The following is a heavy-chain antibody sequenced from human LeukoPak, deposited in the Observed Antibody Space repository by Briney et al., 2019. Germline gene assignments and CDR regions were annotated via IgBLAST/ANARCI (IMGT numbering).Heavy chain of an antibody. Sequence: SETLSLTCTVSGYSISSGYYWGWIRQPPGKGLEWMGSIYHSGTTYYNPSLKSRVTISVDTSKNQFSLKLSSVTAADTAVYYCARIALYGFIDYWGQGTLVTVSS. J-gene: IGHJ4*02. CDR1: GYSISSGYY. V-gene: IGHV4-38-2*02. CDR2: IYHSGTT. CDR3: ARIALYGFIDY. D-gene: IGHD3-10*01.